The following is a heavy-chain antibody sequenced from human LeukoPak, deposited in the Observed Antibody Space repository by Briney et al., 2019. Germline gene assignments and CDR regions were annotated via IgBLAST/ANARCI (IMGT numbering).Heavy chain of an antibody. CDR1: GYSFTSYW. D-gene: IGHD3-22*01. CDR2: IYPGDSDT. J-gene: IGHJ4*02. Sequence: GESLKISCKGSGYSFTSYWIGWVRQMPGKGREWMGIIYPGDSDTRYSPSFQGQVTISADKSISTAYLQWSSLKASDTAMYYCARHREEAYYYDSSGYPDYWGQGTLVTVSS. CDR3: ARHREEAYYYDSSGYPDY. V-gene: IGHV5-51*01.